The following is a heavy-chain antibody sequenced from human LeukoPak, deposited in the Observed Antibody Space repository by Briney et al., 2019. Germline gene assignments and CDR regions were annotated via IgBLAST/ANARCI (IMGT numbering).Heavy chain of an antibody. CDR2: IWYDGSK. J-gene: IGHJ4*02. Sequence: GGSLRLSCAASGFTFSSYAMSWVRQAPGKGLEWVAVIWYDGSKYYGDSVKGRFTISRDNSKNTLYLQMNSLRAEDTAVYYCARDSPGGSSSWYGGDYWGQGTLVTVSS. CDR1: GFTFSSYA. D-gene: IGHD6-13*01. CDR3: ARDSPGGSSSWYGGDY. V-gene: IGHV3-33*08.